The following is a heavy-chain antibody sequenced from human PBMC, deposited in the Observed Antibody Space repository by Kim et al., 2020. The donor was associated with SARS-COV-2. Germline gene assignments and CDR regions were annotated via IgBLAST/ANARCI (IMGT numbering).Heavy chain of an antibody. CDR3: AREGCSSTSCHFDI. CDR2: INPNSGGT. D-gene: IGHD2-2*01. J-gene: IGHJ3*02. Sequence: ASVKVSCKASGYTFTGYYMHWVRQAPGQGLEWMGWINPNSGGTNYAQKFQGRVTMTRDTSISTAYMELSRLRSDDTAVYYCAREGCSSTSCHFDIWGQGTMVTVSS. CDR1: GYTFTGYY. V-gene: IGHV1-2*02.